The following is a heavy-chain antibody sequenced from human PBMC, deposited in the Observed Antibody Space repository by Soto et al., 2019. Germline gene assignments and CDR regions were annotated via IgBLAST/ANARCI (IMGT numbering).Heavy chain of an antibody. Sequence: GGSLRLSCVGSGFTFSTYSITWVRQAPGKGLEWVSSISSRSDIYYADSVKGRFTISRDNAKISVSLQMNSLRAEDTAVYYCAREYTAWPLAYGLDVWGQGTTVTVSS. CDR1: GFTFSTYS. V-gene: IGHV3-21*01. J-gene: IGHJ6*02. CDR3: AREYTAWPLAYGLDV. D-gene: IGHD2-2*02. CDR2: ISSRSDI.